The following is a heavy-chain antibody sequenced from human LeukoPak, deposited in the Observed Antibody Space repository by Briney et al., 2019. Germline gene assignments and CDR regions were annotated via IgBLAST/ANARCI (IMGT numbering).Heavy chain of an antibody. CDR2: ISGSGGST. V-gene: IGHV3-23*01. Sequence: GGSLRLSCAASGFTFSSYGMSWVRQAPGKGLEWVSAISGSGGSTYYADSVKGRFTISRDNSKNTLYLQMNSLRAEDTAVYYCAAPAGNFGASDYWGQGTLVTVSS. CDR3: AAPAGNFGASDY. CDR1: GFTFSSYG. J-gene: IGHJ4*02. D-gene: IGHD1-1*01.